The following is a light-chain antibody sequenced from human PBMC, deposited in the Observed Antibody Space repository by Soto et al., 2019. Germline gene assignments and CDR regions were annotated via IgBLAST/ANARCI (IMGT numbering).Light chain of an antibody. CDR2: HAS. J-gene: IGKJ5*01. V-gene: IGKV1D-13*01. CDR3: QQSNNHPIS. CDR1: QGISSG. Sequence: AIQLTQSPSSLSASVGDRVTITCRASQGISSGLAWYRQKPGKAPELLIYHASSLGSGVPSRFSGSGSGTEFTLTISSLQPEDFATYYCQQSNNHPISFGQGTRLEIK.